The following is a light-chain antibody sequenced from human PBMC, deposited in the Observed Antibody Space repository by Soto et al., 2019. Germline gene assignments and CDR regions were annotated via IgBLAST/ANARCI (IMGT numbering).Light chain of an antibody. J-gene: IGLJ2*01. CDR2: EVT. CDR1: SSDVGGYNY. CDR3: TSYAGSNNFVV. V-gene: IGLV2-8*01. Sequence: QSALTQPASVSGSPGQSITISCTGTSSDVGGYNYVSWYQQHPGKAPKLMIYEVTKRPAGVPDRLSGSKSGNTASLTVSGLQPEDEADYYCTSYAGSNNFVVFGGGTKVTVL.